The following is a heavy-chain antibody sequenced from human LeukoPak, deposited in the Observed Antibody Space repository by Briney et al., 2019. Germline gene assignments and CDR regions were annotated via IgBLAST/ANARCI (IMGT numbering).Heavy chain of an antibody. CDR3: ARETPNCGGDCFST. D-gene: IGHD2-21*02. CDR1: GFTLSSGE. CDR2: ISSSGNSI. J-gene: IGHJ4*02. Sequence: GGSLRLSCEASGFTLSSGEINWVRQASGKGLEWISYISSSGNSIYYADSVKGRFTVSRDNAKNSVYLQMSSLRAEDSAVYHCARETPNCGGDCFSTWGQGALVTVAS. V-gene: IGHV3-48*03.